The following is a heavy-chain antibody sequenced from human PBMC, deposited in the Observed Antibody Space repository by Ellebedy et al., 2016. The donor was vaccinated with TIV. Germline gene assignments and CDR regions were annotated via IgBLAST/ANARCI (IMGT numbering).Heavy chain of an antibody. J-gene: IGHJ4*02. CDR1: GFTFSNYW. Sequence: GGSLRLSCAASGFTFSNYWMKWVRQAPGKGLEWVANIKQDGSEKYYVDSVKGRFTISRDNAKNSLFLHMNSLRVEDTAVYFCARGGYGRPFDCWGQGTLVTVSS. CDR3: ARGGYGRPFDC. CDR2: IKQDGSEK. V-gene: IGHV3-7*03. D-gene: IGHD5-12*01.